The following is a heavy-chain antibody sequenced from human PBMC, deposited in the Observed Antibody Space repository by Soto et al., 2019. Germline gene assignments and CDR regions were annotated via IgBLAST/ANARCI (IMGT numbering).Heavy chain of an antibody. J-gene: IGHJ4*02. CDR3: ASRPHSSEYYFDY. D-gene: IGHD3-22*01. Sequence: SETLSLTCTVSGGSISSSSYYWGWIRQPPGKGLEWIGSIYYSGSTYYNPSLKSRVTISVDTSKNQFSLKLSSVTAADTAVYYCASRPHSSEYYFDYWGQGTLVTVSS. CDR1: GGSISSSSYY. V-gene: IGHV4-39*01. CDR2: IYYSGST.